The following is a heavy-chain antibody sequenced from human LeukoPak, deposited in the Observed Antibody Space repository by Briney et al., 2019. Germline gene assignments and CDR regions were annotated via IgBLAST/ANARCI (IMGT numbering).Heavy chain of an antibody. J-gene: IGHJ4*02. CDR3: LGYYSGSPN. CDR2: ISSDGRTT. V-gene: IGHV3-74*01. CDR1: GFTFSYNW. Sequence: PGGSLRLSCAASGFTFSYNWMHWVRLAPGKGLVWVSRISSDGRTTHYADSVKGRFTISRDSAKNTLFLQMNDLRAEDTAVYYCLGYYSGSPNWGQGTLVTVSS. D-gene: IGHD3-10*01.